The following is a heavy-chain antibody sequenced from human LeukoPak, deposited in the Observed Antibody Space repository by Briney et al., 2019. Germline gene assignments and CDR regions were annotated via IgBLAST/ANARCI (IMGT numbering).Heavy chain of an antibody. CDR2: IKHDGSET. CDR1: GFTFSSYW. CDR3: AGRRYGGNYFDY. V-gene: IGHV3-7*05. D-gene: IGHD4-23*01. J-gene: IGHJ4*01. Sequence: GGSLRLSCAASGFTFSSYWMTWVRQAPGKGLEWMANIKHDGSETYSVDSVKGRFAISRDNAKNSLYLQMDSLRAEDTAVYYCAGRRYGGNYFDYWGHGTLVTVSS.